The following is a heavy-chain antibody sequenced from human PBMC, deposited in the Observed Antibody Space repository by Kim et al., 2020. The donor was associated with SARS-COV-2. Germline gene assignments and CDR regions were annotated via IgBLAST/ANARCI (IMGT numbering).Heavy chain of an antibody. CDR1: GYTFTNYD. J-gene: IGHJ3*02. D-gene: IGHD3-16*01. CDR3: ARPLMVTCGGVTAKVAFDI. CDR2: MNPNSGNT. Sequence: ASVKVSCKASGYTFTNYDINWVRQATGQGLEWMGWMNPNSGNTGYAQKFQGRVTMTRNTSISTAYMELSGLRSEDTAVYYCARPLMVTCGGVTAKVAFDIWGQGTMVTVSS. V-gene: IGHV1-8*01.